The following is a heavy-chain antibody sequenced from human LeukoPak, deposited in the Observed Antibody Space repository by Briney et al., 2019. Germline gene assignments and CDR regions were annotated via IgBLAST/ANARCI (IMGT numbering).Heavy chain of an antibody. CDR3: AREVVGTTIKNFDS. CDR2: INPSGGNT. Sequence: GASVTVSCKASGDISSSDYIHGVRQAPGEGLEWMGPINPSGGNTGYAQKFQGRVSMTGDTSTSTVYMDLSRLKSEDTAMYYCAREVVGTTIKNFDSWGQGTLVTVSS. J-gene: IGHJ4*02. V-gene: IGHV1-46*01. CDR1: GDISSSDY. D-gene: IGHD4-11*01.